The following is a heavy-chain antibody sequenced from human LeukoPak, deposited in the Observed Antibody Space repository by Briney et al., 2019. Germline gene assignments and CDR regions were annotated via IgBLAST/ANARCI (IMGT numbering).Heavy chain of an antibody. V-gene: IGHV4-39*01. CDR2: IYYSGST. D-gene: IGHD1-1*01. CDR1: GGSISSSSYY. J-gene: IGHJ4*02. CDR3: AGGQSALEGILGYDY. Sequence: PSETLSLTCTVSGGSISSSSYYWGWIRQPPGKGLEWIGSIYYSGSTYYNPSLKSRVTISVDTSKNQFSLKLSSVTAADTAVYYCAGGQSALEGILGYDYWGQGTLVTVSS.